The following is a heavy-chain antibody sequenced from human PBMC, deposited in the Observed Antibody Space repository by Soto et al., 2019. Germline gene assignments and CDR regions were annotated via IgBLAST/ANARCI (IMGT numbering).Heavy chain of an antibody. Sequence: GGSLRLSCAASGFTFSSYGMHWVRQAPGKGLEWVAVISYDGSNKYYADSVKGRFTISRDNSKNTLYLQMNSLRAEDTAVYYCAKDMGESRAAFDIWGQGTMVTVSS. CDR3: AKDMGESRAAFDI. CDR1: GFTFSSYG. V-gene: IGHV3-30*18. CDR2: ISYDGSNK. D-gene: IGHD1-26*01. J-gene: IGHJ3*02.